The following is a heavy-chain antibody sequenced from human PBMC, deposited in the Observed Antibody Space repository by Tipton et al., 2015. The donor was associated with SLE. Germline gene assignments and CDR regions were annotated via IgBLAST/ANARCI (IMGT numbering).Heavy chain of an antibody. CDR3: ATVFSGGNWFDP. Sequence: QSGPEVKKPGASVKVSCKASGYTFTSYDINWVRQATGQGLEWMGWMNPNSGNTGYAQKFQGRVTMTRNTSISTAYMELSSLRSEDTAVYYCATVFSGGNWFDPWGQGTLVTVSS. V-gene: IGHV1-8*01. D-gene: IGHD3-10*01. J-gene: IGHJ5*02. CDR2: MNPNSGNT. CDR1: GYTFTSYD.